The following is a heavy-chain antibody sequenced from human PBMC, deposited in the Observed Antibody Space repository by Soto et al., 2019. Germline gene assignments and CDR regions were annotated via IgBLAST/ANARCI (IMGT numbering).Heavy chain of an antibody. CDR1: GFTFSSYW. D-gene: IGHD3-9*01. Sequence: GGSLRLSCAASGFTFSSYWMSWVRQAPGKGLEWVANIKQDGSEKYYVDSVKGRFTISRDNAKNSLYLQMNSLRAEDTAVYYCARKLTYYDILTGPMNYYFDYWGQGTLVTVSS. CDR2: IKQDGSEK. V-gene: IGHV3-7*01. J-gene: IGHJ4*02. CDR3: ARKLTYYDILTGPMNYYFDY.